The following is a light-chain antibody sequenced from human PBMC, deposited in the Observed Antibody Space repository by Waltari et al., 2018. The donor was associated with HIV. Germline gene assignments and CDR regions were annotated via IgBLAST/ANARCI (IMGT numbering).Light chain of an antibody. CDR2: GDG. CDR3: QSYDSSLRAQVV. CDR1: SSNIGAGYD. Sequence: QSVLTQPPSVSGAPGQRVTISCTGSSSNIGAGYDVHWYQQLPGTAPKLPLHGDGNRPAGVPDRFSGSKSGTSASLAITGLQAEDEADDYCQSYDSSLRAQVVFGRGTKLTVL. J-gene: IGLJ2*01. V-gene: IGLV1-40*01.